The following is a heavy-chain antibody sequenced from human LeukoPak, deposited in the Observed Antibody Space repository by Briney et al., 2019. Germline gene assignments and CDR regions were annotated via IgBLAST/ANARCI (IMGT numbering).Heavy chain of an antibody. J-gene: IGHJ5*02. CDR2: IIPILGIA. D-gene: IGHD3-3*01. CDR1: GGTFSSYA. CDR3: ARGGFLEWLFRYNWFDP. Sequence: SVKVSCKASGGTFSSYAISWVRQAPGQGLEWMGRIIPILGIANYAQKFQGRVTITADKSTSTAYMELCSLRSEDTAVYYCARGGFLEWLFRYNWFDPWGQGTLVTVSS. V-gene: IGHV1-69*04.